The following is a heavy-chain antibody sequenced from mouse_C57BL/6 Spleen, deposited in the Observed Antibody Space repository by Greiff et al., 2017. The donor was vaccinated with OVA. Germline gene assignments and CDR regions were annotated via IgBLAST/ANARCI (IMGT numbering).Heavy chain of an antibody. CDR1: GFTFSSYG. D-gene: IGHD3-1*01. J-gene: IGHJ4*01. CDR2: ISSGGSYT. CDR3: ARRRALYAMDY. V-gene: IGHV5-6*02. Sequence: EVKLQESGGDLVKPGGSLKLSCAASGFTFSSYGMSWVRQTPDKRLEWVATISSGGSYTYYPDSVKGRFTISRDNAKNTLYLQMSSLKSEDTAMYYCARRRALYAMDYWGQGTSVTVSS.